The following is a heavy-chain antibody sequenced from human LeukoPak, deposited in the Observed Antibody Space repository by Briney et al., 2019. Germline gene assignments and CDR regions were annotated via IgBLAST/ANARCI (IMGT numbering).Heavy chain of an antibody. CDR1: GFTFSDYY. Sequence: GGSPRLSCAASGFTFSDYYMSWIRQAPGKGLEWVSYISSSGSTIYYADSVKGRFTISRDNAKNSLYLQMNSLRAEDTAVYYCAREYSSEYYFDYWGQGTLVTVSS. V-gene: IGHV3-11*01. CDR2: ISSSGSTI. J-gene: IGHJ4*02. D-gene: IGHD5-12*01. CDR3: AREYSSEYYFDY.